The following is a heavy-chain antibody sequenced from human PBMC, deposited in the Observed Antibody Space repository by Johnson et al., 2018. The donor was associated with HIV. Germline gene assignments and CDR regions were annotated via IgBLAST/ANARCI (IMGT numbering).Heavy chain of an antibody. CDR1: GFTFSSYA. D-gene: IGHD6-13*01. J-gene: IGHJ3*02. Sequence: QVQLVESGGGVVQPGRSLRLSCAASGFTFSSYAMSWVRQAPGKGLEWVAVISYDGSNKYYADSVKGRFTISRDNSKNTLYLQMNSLRAEDTAVYYCARGLGAAAGAFDIWGQGTMVTVSS. V-gene: IGHV3-30-3*01. CDR3: ARGLGAAAGAFDI. CDR2: ISYDGSNK.